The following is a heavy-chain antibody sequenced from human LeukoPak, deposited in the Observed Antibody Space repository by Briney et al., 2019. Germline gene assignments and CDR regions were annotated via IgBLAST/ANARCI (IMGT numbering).Heavy chain of an antibody. CDR1: GYIFTNHF. CDR2: ISPSGDTT. CDR3: VRAGDQYFDV. J-gene: IGHJ4*02. V-gene: IGHV1-46*01. D-gene: IGHD7-27*01. Sequence: ASVKVSCKAPGYIFTNHFVHWVRQAPGQGLQWMGIISPSGDTTTYAQKFVGRVTLTRDTSTSTVYLSLRSLESEDTALYYCVRAGDQYFDVWGQGIQVTVSS.